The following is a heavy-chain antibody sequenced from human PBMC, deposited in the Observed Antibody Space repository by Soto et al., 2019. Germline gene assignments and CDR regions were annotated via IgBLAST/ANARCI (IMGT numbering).Heavy chain of an antibody. Sequence: LRLSCAASGFTFSSYAMSWVRQAPGKGLEWVSAISGSGGSTYYADSVKGRFTISRDNSKNTLYLQMNSLRAEDTAVYYCAKDVTGKAARSDWFDPWGQGTLVTVSS. V-gene: IGHV3-23*01. J-gene: IGHJ5*02. CDR1: GFTFSSYA. CDR3: AKDVTGKAARSDWFDP. D-gene: IGHD6-6*01. CDR2: ISGSGGST.